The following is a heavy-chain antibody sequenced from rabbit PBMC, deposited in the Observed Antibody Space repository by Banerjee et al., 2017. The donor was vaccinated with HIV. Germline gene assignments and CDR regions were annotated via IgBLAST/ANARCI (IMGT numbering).Heavy chain of an antibody. V-gene: IGHV1S40*01. D-gene: IGHD6-1*01. CDR2: IYAGSSGST. CDR1: GFSFSNSYY. Sequence: QSLEESGGDLVKPGASLTLTCTASGFSFSNSYYMCWVRQAPGKGLEWIACIYAGSSGSTYYASWAKGRFTISKTSSTTVTLQMTSLTAADTATYFCARSPIYYAHDYAGYAYTTPDYFNLWGQGTLVTVS. CDR3: ARSPIYYAHDYAGYAYTTPDYFNL. J-gene: IGHJ4*01.